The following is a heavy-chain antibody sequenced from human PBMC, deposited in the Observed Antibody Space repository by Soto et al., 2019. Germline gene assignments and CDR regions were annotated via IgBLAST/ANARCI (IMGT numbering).Heavy chain of an antibody. CDR2: ISGSGGST. CDR1: GFTFSRYA. J-gene: IGHJ4*02. D-gene: IGHD2-15*01. Sequence: VGSLTLSCAASGFTFSRYAMNWVRQAPGKGLEWVSAISGSGGSTYYADSVKGRFTISRDNSKNTLYLQMNSLRAEDTAVYYCAKESDIECSGGSCYSDYWGRGTLVTVSS. CDR3: AKESDIECSGGSCYSDY. V-gene: IGHV3-23*01.